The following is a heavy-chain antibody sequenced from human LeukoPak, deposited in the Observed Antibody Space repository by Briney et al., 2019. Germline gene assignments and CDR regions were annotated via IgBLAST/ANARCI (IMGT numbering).Heavy chain of an antibody. J-gene: IGHJ6*04. Sequence: GGSLRLSCAASGFTFSSYSMNWVRQAPGKGLEWVSSISSSSSYIYYAGSVKGRFTISRDNAKNSLYLQMNSLRAEDTAVYYCARDFSDYYGSGSSSGMDVWGKGTTVTVSS. CDR2: ISSSSSYI. CDR3: ARDFSDYYGSGSSSGMDV. CDR1: GFTFSSYS. V-gene: IGHV3-21*01. D-gene: IGHD3-10*01.